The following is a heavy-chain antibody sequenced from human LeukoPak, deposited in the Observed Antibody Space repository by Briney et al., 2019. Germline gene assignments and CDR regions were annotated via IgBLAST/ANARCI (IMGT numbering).Heavy chain of an antibody. J-gene: IGHJ4*02. CDR2: IKNKIDGGTT. V-gene: IGHV3-15*07. CDR1: GFTFNLAW. D-gene: IGHD4-17*01. Sequence: GESLRLSCAASGFTFNLAWINWVRQAPGKGLEWVGRIKNKIDGGTTDYAAPVKGRFTISRDDSKNTVYLQMNSLKSEDTALYYCNTDGDYGDYVDSWGQGTLVTVSS. CDR3: NTDGDYGDYVDS.